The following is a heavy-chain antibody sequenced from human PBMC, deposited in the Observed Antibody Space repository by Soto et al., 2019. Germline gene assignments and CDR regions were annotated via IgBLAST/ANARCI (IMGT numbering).Heavy chain of an antibody. CDR1: GYTFTGYY. V-gene: IGHV1-2*04. CDR3: ASGGYYDSSGYYYFDC. J-gene: IGHJ4*02. Sequence: ASVKVSCKACGYTFTGYYMHWVRQAPGQGLEWMGWINPNSGGTNYAQKFQGWVTMTRDTSISTAYMELSRLRSDDTAVYYCASGGYYDSSGYYYFDCCGQAPLVSVST. D-gene: IGHD3-22*01. CDR2: INPNSGGT.